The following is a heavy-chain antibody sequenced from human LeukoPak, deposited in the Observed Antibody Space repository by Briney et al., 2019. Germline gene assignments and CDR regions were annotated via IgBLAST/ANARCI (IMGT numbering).Heavy chain of an antibody. J-gene: IGHJ4*02. CDR1: GFTFSSYA. Sequence: GGSLRLSCAASGFTFSSYAMTWVRQAPGKGLEWVSAISGSGGSTYYADSVKGRFTISRDNSENTLYLQMNSLRAADTAVYYCAKALGELSFIVDYWGQGTLVTVSS. CDR3: AKALGELSFIVDY. V-gene: IGHV3-23*01. CDR2: ISGSGGST. D-gene: IGHD3-16*02.